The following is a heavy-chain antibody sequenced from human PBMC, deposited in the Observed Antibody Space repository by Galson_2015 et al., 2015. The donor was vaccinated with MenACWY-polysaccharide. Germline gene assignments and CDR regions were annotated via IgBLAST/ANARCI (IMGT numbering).Heavy chain of an antibody. D-gene: IGHD1-26*01. CDR1: GGSIGIRGYY. J-gene: IGHJ4*02. CDR3: TRHGGGNYPGNYD. V-gene: IGHV4-39*01. CDR2: IYYSGST. Sequence: ETLSLTCTVSGGSIGIRGYYWGWIRQSPGKGLEWIGSIYYSGSTYYNPSLKSRVTISVETSKNQVSLKLRSVIAADTAVYYCTRHGGGNYPGNYDWGQGILVTVSP.